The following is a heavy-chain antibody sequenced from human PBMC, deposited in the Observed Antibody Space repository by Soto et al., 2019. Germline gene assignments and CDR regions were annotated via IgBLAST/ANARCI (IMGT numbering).Heavy chain of an antibody. J-gene: IGHJ4*02. CDR3: ARHCSGGSCFSSFDY. CDR1: GGSLNNYY. D-gene: IGHD2-15*01. CDR2: IYYSGST. Sequence: PSETLSLTCTVSGGSLNNYYWSWFRQPPGKGLEWIGYIYYSGSTKYNPSLESRVTISLDTSKNQFSLKLSSVTAADTAVYYCARHCSGGSCFSSFDYWGQGTLVTVSS. V-gene: IGHV4-59*08.